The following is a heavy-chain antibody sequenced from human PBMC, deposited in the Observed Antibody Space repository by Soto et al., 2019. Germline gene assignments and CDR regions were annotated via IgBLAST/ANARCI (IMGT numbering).Heavy chain of an antibody. CDR3: ASGVHDGSEPNWFDP. J-gene: IGHJ5*02. CDR2: IYYSGST. Sequence: SETLSLTCTVSGGSISSYYWSWIRQPPGKGLEWIGYIYYSGSTNYNPSLKSRVTISVDTSKNQFSLKLSSVTAADTAVYYCASGVHDGSEPNWFDPWGQGTLVTVSS. CDR1: GGSISSYY. V-gene: IGHV4-59*08. D-gene: IGHD3-10*01.